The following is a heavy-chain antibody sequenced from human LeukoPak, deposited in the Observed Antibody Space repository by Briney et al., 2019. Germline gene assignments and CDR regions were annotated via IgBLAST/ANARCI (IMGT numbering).Heavy chain of an antibody. CDR1: GGSISSGDYY. J-gene: IGHJ1*01. V-gene: IGHV4-30-4*01. Sequence: SETLSLTCTVSGGSISSGDYYWSWIRQPPGKGLEWIGYIYYSGSTCYNPSLKSRVTISVDTSKNQFSLKLSSVTAADTAVYYCARGSSSWSEYFQHWGQGTLVTVSS. CDR3: ARGSSSWSEYFQH. D-gene: IGHD6-13*01. CDR2: IYYSGST.